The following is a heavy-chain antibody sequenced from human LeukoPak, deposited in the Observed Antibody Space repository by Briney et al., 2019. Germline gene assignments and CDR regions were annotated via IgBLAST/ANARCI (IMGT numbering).Heavy chain of an antibody. CDR2: IYYSGST. V-gene: IGHV4-61*08. CDR1: GGSISSGGYY. CDR3: ARDTGYSSSWHYYYYGMDV. Sequence: SETLSLTCTVSGGSISSGGYYWSWIRQPPGKGLEWIGYIYYSGSTNYNPSLKSRVTISVDTSKNQFSLKLSSVTAADTAVYYCARDTGYSSSWHYYYYGMDVWGQGTTVTVSS. D-gene: IGHD6-13*01. J-gene: IGHJ6*02.